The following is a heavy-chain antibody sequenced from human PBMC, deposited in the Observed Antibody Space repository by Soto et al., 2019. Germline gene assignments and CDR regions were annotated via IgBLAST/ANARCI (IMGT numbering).Heavy chain of an antibody. J-gene: IGHJ4*02. D-gene: IGHD4-17*01. Sequence: PSETLSLTCTVSGGSISSGGYYWSWIRQHPGKGLEWIGYIYYSGSTYYNPSLKSRVTISVDTSKNQFSLKLSSVTAADTAVYYCARMSDYGDYYFDDWGQGTLVNVFS. CDR2: IYYSGST. V-gene: IGHV4-31*03. CDR3: ARMSDYGDYYFDD. CDR1: GGSISSGGYY.